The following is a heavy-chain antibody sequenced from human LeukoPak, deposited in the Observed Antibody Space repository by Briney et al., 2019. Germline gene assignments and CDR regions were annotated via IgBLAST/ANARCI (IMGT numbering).Heavy chain of an antibody. V-gene: IGHV3-23*01. CDR1: GFTFSSYA. CDR2: ISGSGGST. Sequence: GGSLRLSCAASGFTFSSYAMSWVRQAPGKGLEWVSAISGSGGSTYYADSVKGRFTISRDNSRNTLYLQMNSLRAEDTAVYYCAKVDSGYDYYPDAFDIWGQGTMVTVSS. J-gene: IGHJ3*02. D-gene: IGHD5-12*01. CDR3: AKVDSGYDYYPDAFDI.